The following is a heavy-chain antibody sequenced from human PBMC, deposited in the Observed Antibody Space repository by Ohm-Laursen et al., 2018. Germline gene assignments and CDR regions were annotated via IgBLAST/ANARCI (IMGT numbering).Heavy chain of an antibody. Sequence: SLRLSCAASGFTFSISGMTWVRQAPGKGLEWVSGISVSGSSTDYADSVKGRFTISRDNSKNMLYLQMNSLRAEDTAVYYCAKGTTDVDYWGQGTLVTVSS. D-gene: IGHD1-1*01. CDR1: GFTFSISG. CDR3: AKGTTDVDY. J-gene: IGHJ4*02. V-gene: IGHV3-23*01. CDR2: ISVSGSST.